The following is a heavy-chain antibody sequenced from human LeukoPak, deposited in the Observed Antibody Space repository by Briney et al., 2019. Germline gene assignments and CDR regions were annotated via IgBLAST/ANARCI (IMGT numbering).Heavy chain of an antibody. Sequence: GGSLRLSCSASGFTFSSYGMLWVRQAPGKGLEWVAVISYDGSNKYYAYSVKGRFTISRDNSKNTLYLQMNSLRAEDTAVYYCAKMVSGDSGSYYWGQGTLVTVSS. CDR3: AKMVSGDSGSYY. D-gene: IGHD1-26*01. CDR2: ISYDGSNK. J-gene: IGHJ4*02. CDR1: GFTFSSYG. V-gene: IGHV3-30*18.